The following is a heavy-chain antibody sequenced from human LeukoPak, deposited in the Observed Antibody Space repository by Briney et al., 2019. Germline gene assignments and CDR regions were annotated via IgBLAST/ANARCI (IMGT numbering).Heavy chain of an antibody. D-gene: IGHD3-9*01. J-gene: IGHJ4*02. Sequence: GGSLRLSCAASGFTFSTYSMNWVRQAPGKGLEWVSSITSSSTSIYFADSVKGRFTISRDNAKNSLYLQMNSLRAEDTPVYYCARTYYDILTGYNPYFDYWGQGTLVTVSS. CDR2: ITSSSTSI. CDR3: ARTYYDILTGYNPYFDY. V-gene: IGHV3-21*01. CDR1: GFTFSTYS.